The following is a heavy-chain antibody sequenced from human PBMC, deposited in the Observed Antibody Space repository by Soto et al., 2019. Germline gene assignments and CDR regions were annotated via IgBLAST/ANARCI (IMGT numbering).Heavy chain of an antibody. V-gene: IGHV4-34*01. CDR2: INHSGST. J-gene: IGHJ2*01. Sequence: QVQLQQWGAGLLKPSETLSLTCAVYGGSFSGYYWSWIRQPPGKGLEWIGEINHSGSTNYNPSLKSRVTISVDTSKIPFSLKLSSVTAADTAVYYCARGGYMVRGAGYFELWGRGTLVTVSS. CDR3: ARGGYMVRGAGYFEL. CDR1: GGSFSGYY. D-gene: IGHD3-10*01.